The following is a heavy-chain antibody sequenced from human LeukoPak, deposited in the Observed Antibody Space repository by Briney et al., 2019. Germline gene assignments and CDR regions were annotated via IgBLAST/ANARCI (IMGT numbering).Heavy chain of an antibody. CDR3: ARVGYYSSGPFSYFDY. V-gene: IGHV3-53*05. D-gene: IGHD3-10*01. CDR2: FYTGGST. Sequence: GGSLRLSCAASGFTVSSNYMNWVRQAPGKGLEWVSVFYTGGSTYYADSVKGRFTISRDSSENTLYLQMNSLRAEDTAVYFCARVGYYSSGPFSYFDYWGQGTLVTVSS. J-gene: IGHJ4*02. CDR1: GFTVSSNY.